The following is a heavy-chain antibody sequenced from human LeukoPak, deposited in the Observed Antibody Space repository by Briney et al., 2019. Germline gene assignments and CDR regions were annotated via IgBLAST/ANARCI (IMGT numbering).Heavy chain of an antibody. J-gene: IGHJ3*02. CDR3: AKDFWDSTAPDAFDI. CDR1: GFTLSSYG. CDR2: ISYGGSNK. D-gene: IGHD2/OR15-2a*01. V-gene: IGHV3-30*18. Sequence: PGRSLRLSCAASGFTLSSYGMHWVRQAPGKGLEWVAVISYGGSNKYYADSVKGRFTISRDNSKNTLYLQMNSLRAEDTAVYYCAKDFWDSTAPDAFDIWGQGTMVTVSS.